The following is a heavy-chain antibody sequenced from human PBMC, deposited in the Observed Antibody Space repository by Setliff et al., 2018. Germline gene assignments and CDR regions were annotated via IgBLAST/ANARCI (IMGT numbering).Heavy chain of an antibody. Sequence: PSETLSLTCTVSGGSISSGTYYWSWIRQPAGKGLEWIGRIYTSGSTNYNPSLKSRVTMSLDTSKNQFSLKLTSVTAADTGVYYCARLNFWSGFWYFTLWGQGTPVTVSS. CDR2: IYTSGST. CDR3: ARLNFWSGFWYFTL. D-gene: IGHD3-3*01. J-gene: IGHJ4*02. CDR1: GGSISSGTYY. V-gene: IGHV4-61*02.